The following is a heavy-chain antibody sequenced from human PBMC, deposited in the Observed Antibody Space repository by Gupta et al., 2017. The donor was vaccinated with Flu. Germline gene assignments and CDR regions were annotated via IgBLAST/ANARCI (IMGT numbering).Heavy chain of an antibody. CDR1: GYTFNGYY. CDR2: VKPNGGYT. CDR3: ARTTRSYHDL. V-gene: IGHV1-46*02. Sequence: QEHLVQSGAEVKKPGSSVKISCKTSGYTFNGYYIHWVRQAPGQGLEWMGLVKPNGGYTVYAQKFQGRVTMTSDTSTGTAYMELGSLVSEDTTVYYCARTTRSYHDLWGQGTQVTVSS. D-gene: IGHD1-26*01. J-gene: IGHJ4*02.